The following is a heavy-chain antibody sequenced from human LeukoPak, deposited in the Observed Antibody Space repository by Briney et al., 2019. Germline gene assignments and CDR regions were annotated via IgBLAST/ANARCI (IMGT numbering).Heavy chain of an antibody. Sequence: GGSLRLSCAASGFTFSSYAMHWVRQAPGKGLEWVAVISYDGSNKYYADSVKGRFTISRDNSKNTLYLQMNSLRAEDTAVYYCARDGDPNVVVPAAMPLYYGMDVWGQGTTVTVSS. CDR3: ARDGDPNVVVPAAMPLYYGMDV. V-gene: IGHV3-30-3*01. CDR2: ISYDGSNK. D-gene: IGHD2-2*01. CDR1: GFTFSSYA. J-gene: IGHJ6*02.